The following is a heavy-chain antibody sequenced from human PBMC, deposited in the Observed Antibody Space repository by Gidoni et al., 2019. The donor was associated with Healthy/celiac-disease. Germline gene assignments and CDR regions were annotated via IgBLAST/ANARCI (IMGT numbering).Heavy chain of an antibody. CDR1: GFTFSSYD. J-gene: IGHJ6*02. Sequence: EVQLVESGGGLVQPGGSLRLSCAASGFTFSSYDMHWVRQATGKGLECVSAIGTAGDPYYPGSVKGRFTISRENAKNSLYLQMNSLRAGDTAVYYCARWGGRERGAMDVWGQGTTVTVSS. CDR2: IGTAGDP. D-gene: IGHD1-26*01. V-gene: IGHV3-13*05. CDR3: ARWGGRERGAMDV.